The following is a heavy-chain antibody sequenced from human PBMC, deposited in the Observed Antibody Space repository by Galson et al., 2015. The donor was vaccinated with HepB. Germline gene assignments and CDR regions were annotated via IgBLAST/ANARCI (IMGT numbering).Heavy chain of an antibody. Sequence: SCKASRGIFSSYALNWVRQAPGQGLEWMGGIIPMFCTTNHAQKFQGRVTMSADESTSTAYMELSSLRSEDTDIYYCAKSRGSNDFWGAYYYYHLDVWAKGTTVTVSS. J-gene: IGHJ6*03. CDR3: AKSRGSNDFWGAYYYYHLDV. CDR2: IIPMFCTT. CDR1: RGIFSSYA. V-gene: IGHV1-69*01. D-gene: IGHD3/OR15-3a*01.